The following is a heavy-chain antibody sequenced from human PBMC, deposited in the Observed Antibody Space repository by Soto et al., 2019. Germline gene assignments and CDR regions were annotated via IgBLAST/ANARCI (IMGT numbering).Heavy chain of an antibody. CDR1: GGSISSYY. CDR3: ALRIAAAGAPFDY. D-gene: IGHD6-13*01. CDR2: IYYSGST. J-gene: IGHJ4*02. V-gene: IGHV4-59*01. Sequence: QVQLQESGPGLVKPSETLSLTCTVSGGSISSYYWSWIRQPPGKGLEWIGYIYYSGSTNYNPSLKSRVIISVDTSKNQFSLKLSSVTAADTAVYYCALRIAAAGAPFDYWGQGTLVTVSS.